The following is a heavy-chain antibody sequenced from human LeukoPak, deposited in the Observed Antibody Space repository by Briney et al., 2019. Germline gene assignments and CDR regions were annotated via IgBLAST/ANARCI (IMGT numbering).Heavy chain of an antibody. J-gene: IGHJ4*02. Sequence: EASVKVSCKASGYTFTGYYMHWVRQAPGQGLEWMGWINPNSGGTNYAQKFQGRVTMTEDTSTDTAYMELSSLRSEDTAVYYCATDRRNWNDGGFDYWGQGTLVTVSS. CDR2: INPNSGGT. CDR1: GYTFTGYY. D-gene: IGHD1-1*01. CDR3: ATDRRNWNDGGFDY. V-gene: IGHV1-2*02.